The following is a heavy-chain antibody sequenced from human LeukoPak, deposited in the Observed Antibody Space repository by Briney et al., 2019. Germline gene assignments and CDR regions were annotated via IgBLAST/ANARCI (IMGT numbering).Heavy chain of an antibody. J-gene: IGHJ4*02. CDR3: ARAGGYCGRISCPYYFDY. Sequence: SETLSLTCTVSGGSISSYYWSWIRQPPGKGLEWIGYIYYSGSTNYNPSLKSRVTISVDTSKNQFSLKLSSVTAADTAVYYCARAGGYCGRISCPYYFDYWGQGSLVAVSS. V-gene: IGHV4-59*01. CDR1: GGSISSYY. CDR2: IYYSGST. D-gene: IGHD2-15*01.